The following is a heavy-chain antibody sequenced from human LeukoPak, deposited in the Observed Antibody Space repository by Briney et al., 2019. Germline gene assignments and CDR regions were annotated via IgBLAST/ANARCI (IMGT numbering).Heavy chain of an antibody. CDR1: GFTFSSYG. D-gene: IGHD3-22*01. CDR3: ARESYYDSSGLDY. V-gene: IGHV3-33*01. CDR2: IWYDGSNK. J-gene: IGHJ4*02. Sequence: GGSLRLSCAASGFTFSSYGMHWVRQAPGKGLEWVAVIWYDGSNKYYADSVKGRFTISRDNSKNTLYLQMNSLRTEDTAVYYCARESYYDSSGLDYWGQGTLVTASS.